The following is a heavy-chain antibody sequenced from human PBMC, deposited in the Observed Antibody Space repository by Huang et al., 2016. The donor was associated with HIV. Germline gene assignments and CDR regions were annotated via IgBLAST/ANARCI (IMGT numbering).Heavy chain of an antibody. J-gene: IGHJ3*02. CDR1: GFTFSRYS. CDR3: ARVGGVAAGTFGTFDI. CDR2: INSSSNNI. V-gene: IGHV3-21*01. Sequence: VQLVASGVGLVKPGGSLRLSCAASGFTFSRYSMNWVRQAPVKGLEWISSINSSSNNIYYAEAVKGRLTISREKSKSTLYLQMNSLRAEYTAVYYCARVGGVAAGTFGTFDIWGQGTMVTVSS. D-gene: IGHD6-19*01.